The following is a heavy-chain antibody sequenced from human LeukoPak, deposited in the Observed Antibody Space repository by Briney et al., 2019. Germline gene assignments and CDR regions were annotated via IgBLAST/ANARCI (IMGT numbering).Heavy chain of an antibody. J-gene: IGHJ4*02. CDR1: GFTFRSYW. D-gene: IGHD1-26*01. Sequence: GGSLRLSCAASGFTFRSYWMSWVRQAPGKGLEWVANIKQDGSEKYYVDSVKGRFTISRDNAKNSLYLQMNSLRAEDTAVYYCARGLLFFDYWGQGTLVTVSS. CDR2: IKQDGSEK. V-gene: IGHV3-7*01. CDR3: ARGLLFFDY.